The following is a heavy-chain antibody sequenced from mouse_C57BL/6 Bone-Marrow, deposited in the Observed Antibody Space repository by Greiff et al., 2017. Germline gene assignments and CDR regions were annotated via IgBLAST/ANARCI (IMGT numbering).Heavy chain of an antibody. Sequence: EVQGVESGGGLVQPGGSMKLSCAASGFTFSDAWMDWVRQSPEKGLEWVAEIRNKANNPATYYAESVKGRFTISRDDSKSSVYLQMNSLRAEDTGIYYCTGGNYVRFASWGQGTLVTVAA. CDR3: TGGNYVRFAS. CDR2: IRNKANNPAT. V-gene: IGHV6-6*01. J-gene: IGHJ3*01. CDR1: GFTFSDAW. D-gene: IGHD2-1*01.